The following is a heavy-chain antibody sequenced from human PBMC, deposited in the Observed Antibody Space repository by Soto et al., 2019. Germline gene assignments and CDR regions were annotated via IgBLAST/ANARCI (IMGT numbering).Heavy chain of an antibody. CDR2: IYYSGST. D-gene: IGHD1-26*01. CDR3: ARLIARGSYRYYFDY. CDR1: GGSISSSSYY. V-gene: IGHV4-39*01. J-gene: IGHJ4*02. Sequence: KTSETLSLTCTVSGGSISSSSYYWGWIRQPPGKGLEWIGSIYYSGSTYYNPSLKSRVTISVDTSKNQFSLKLSSVTAADTAVYYCARLIARGSYRYYFDYWGQGTLVTVSS.